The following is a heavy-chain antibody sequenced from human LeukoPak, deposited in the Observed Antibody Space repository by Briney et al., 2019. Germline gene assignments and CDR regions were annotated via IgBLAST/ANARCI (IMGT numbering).Heavy chain of an antibody. D-gene: IGHD2-15*01. V-gene: IGHV1-2*02. CDR2: INPNSGGT. CDR3: ARCSGGSCYLDAFDI. Sequence: ASVKVSCKASGYTFTGYYMHWVRQAPGQGLEWMGWINPNSGGTNYAQKFQGRVTMTRDTSISTAYMELSRLRSDDTAVYYCARCSGGSCYLDAFDIWGQGTMVTVSS. CDR1: GYTFTGYY. J-gene: IGHJ3*02.